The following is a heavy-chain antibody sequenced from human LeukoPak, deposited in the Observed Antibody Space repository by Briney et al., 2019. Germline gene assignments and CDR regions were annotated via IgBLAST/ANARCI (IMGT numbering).Heavy chain of an antibody. CDR2: ISSSSSTI. D-gene: IGHD3-22*01. Sequence: PGGSLRLSCAASGFTFSSYSMNWVRQAPGKGLEWVSYISSSSSTIYYADSVKGRFTISRDNAKNTLYLQMNSLRAEDTAVYYCARFDYYYDSSGYPESPFDIWGQGTMVTVSS. CDR3: ARFDYYYDSSGYPESPFDI. CDR1: GFTFSSYS. V-gene: IGHV3-48*04. J-gene: IGHJ3*02.